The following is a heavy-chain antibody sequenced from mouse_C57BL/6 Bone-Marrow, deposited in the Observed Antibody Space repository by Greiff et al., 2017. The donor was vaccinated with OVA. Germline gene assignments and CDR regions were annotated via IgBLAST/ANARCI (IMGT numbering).Heavy chain of an antibody. Sequence: QVQLQQSGAELARPGASVKMSCKASGYTFTSYTMHWVKQRPGQGLEWIGYINPSSGYTKYNQKFKDKATLTADKSSSTAYMQLSSLTSEDSAVYYCARGVYYDPPWFAYWGQGTLVTVSA. V-gene: IGHV1-4*01. CDR1: GYTFTSYT. J-gene: IGHJ3*01. CDR2: INPSSGYT. D-gene: IGHD2-4*01. CDR3: ARGVYYDPPWFAY.